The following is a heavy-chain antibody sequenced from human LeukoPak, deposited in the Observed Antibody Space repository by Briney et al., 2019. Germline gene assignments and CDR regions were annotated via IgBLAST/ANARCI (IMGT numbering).Heavy chain of an antibody. CDR1: GFTFDDYA. Sequence: PGRSLRLSCAASGFTFDDYAMHWVRQAPGKGLEWVSGISWNSGSIGYADSVKGRFTISRDNAKNSLYLQMSSLRAEDTALYYCAKGRDGYNSGYYYGMDVWGQGTTVTVSS. CDR3: AKGRDGYNSGYYYGMDV. D-gene: IGHD5-24*01. V-gene: IGHV3-9*01. CDR2: ISWNSGSI. J-gene: IGHJ6*02.